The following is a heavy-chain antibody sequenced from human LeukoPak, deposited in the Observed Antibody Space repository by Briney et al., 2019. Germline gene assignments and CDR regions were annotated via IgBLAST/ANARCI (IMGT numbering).Heavy chain of an antibody. CDR2: IHHSGNT. D-gene: IGHD2-15*01. CDR1: GGSISSNNYY. J-gene: IGHJ4*02. Sequence: SETLSLTCTVSGGSISSNNYYWDWIRQPPGKGLEWIGSIHHSGNTYHNPSLKSRVTVSVDTSKNQFSLKLSSVTAADTAMYHCVRRDCSSGTCKFYDYWGQGTLVTVSS. CDR3: VRRDCSSGTCKFYDY. V-gene: IGHV4-39*01.